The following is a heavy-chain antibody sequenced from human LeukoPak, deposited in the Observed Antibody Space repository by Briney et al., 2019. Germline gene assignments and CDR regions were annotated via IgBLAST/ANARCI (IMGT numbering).Heavy chain of an antibody. D-gene: IGHD2-15*01. J-gene: IGHJ4*02. V-gene: IGHV4-34*01. CDR3: AREAAVVVTLDY. Sequence: PSETLSLTCAVYGGSFSGYYWSWIRQPPGKGLEWIGEINHSGSTNYNPSLKSRVTISVDTSKIQFSLKLSSVTAADTAVYYCAREAAVVVTLDYWGQGTLVTVSS. CDR1: GGSFSGYY. CDR2: INHSGST.